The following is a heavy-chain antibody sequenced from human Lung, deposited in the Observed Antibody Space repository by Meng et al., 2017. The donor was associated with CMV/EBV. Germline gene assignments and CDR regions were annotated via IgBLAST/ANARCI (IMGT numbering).Heavy chain of an antibody. J-gene: IGHJ4*02. V-gene: IGHV4-39*01. CDR2: VVYSGTT. Sequence: QPQLQESGPGLVEPSETLSLPCTVSGGSISSSSYYWAWIRQPPGEGLEWIGSVVYSGTTYYTSSLKSRVSISVDTSKNQFSLKLSSVTAADTAVYYCARHHHSPTFDYWGQGTLVTVSS. CDR1: GGSISSSSYY. CDR3: ARHHHSPTFDY. D-gene: IGHD1-14*01.